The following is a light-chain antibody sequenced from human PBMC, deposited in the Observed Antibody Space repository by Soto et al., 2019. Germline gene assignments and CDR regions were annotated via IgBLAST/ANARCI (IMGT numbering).Light chain of an antibody. CDR1: RSNIGSNY. CDR2: RNN. CDR3: TSWDDSLYHVV. V-gene: IGLV1-47*01. J-gene: IGLJ2*01. Sequence: QSVLTQPPSASGTPGQSVTFSCSGGRSNIGSNYVFWYQQFPGTAPKLLIYRNNQRPSGVPDRFSGSKSGTSASLAISGLRSEDEADYYCTSWDDSLYHVVFGGGTKVTVL.